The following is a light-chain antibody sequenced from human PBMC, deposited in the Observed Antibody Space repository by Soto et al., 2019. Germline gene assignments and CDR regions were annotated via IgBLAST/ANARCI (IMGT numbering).Light chain of an antibody. V-gene: IGLV1-40*01. CDR1: SSDIGAGYD. Sequence: QSVLTQPPSVSGAPGQRVTISCTGSSSDIGAGYDVHWYQQVPGTAPKLLIHNNNNRPSGVPDRFSGSESGTSASLAITGLQAEDEADYYCQSYDSSLSGSDVVFGGGTKLTVL. CDR3: QSYDSSLSGSDVV. CDR2: NNN. J-gene: IGLJ2*01.